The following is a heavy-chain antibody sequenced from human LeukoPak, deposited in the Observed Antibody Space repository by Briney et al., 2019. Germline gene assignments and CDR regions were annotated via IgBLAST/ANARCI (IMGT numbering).Heavy chain of an antibody. D-gene: IGHD3-10*01. J-gene: IGHJ5*02. V-gene: IGHV1-2*02. CDR2: INPNSGGT. CDR1: GYTFTGYY. CDR3: ARVELLLNWIDP. Sequence: ASVKVSCKASGYTFTGYYMHWVRQAPGQGLEWMGWINPNSGGTNYAQKFQGRVTMTRDTSISTAYMELSRLTSDDTAVYYCARVELLLNWIDPWGQGTLVTVSS.